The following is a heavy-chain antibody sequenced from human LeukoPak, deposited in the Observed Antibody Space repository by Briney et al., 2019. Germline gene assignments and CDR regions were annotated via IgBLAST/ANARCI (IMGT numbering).Heavy chain of an antibody. D-gene: IGHD1-20*01. CDR3: ARDPQYNWGPFDY. J-gene: IGHJ4*02. V-gene: IGHV1-2*02. Sequence: AASVKVSCKASGYTFTDYYIHWVRQAPGQGLEWMGWINPNSAGTDYAQNFQGRVTMTRDTSISTAYMELSRLTSDDTAVYYCARDPQYNWGPFDYWGQGILVTVSS. CDR2: INPNSAGT. CDR1: GYTFTDYY.